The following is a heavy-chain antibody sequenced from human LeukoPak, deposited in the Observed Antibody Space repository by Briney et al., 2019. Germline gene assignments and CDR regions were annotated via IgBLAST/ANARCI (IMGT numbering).Heavy chain of an antibody. CDR3: ARDLGFGYYDSSGPEDYFDY. V-gene: IGHV3-48*03. J-gene: IGHJ4*02. CDR1: GFTFSSYE. Sequence: GGSLRLSCAASGFTFSSYEMSWVRQAPGKGLEWASYISSSGSTIYYADSVKGRFTISRDNAKNSLYLQMNSLRAEDTAVYYCARDLGFGYYDSSGPEDYFDYWGQGTLVTVSS. CDR2: ISSSGSTI. D-gene: IGHD3-22*01.